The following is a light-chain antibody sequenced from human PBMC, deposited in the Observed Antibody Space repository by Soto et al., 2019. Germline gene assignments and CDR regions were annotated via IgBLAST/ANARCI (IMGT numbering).Light chain of an antibody. CDR1: QSVSSSY. Sequence: EIVLTQSPGTLSLSPGERATLSCRASQSVSSSYLAWYQQKPGQPPRRLNYGASSRATGIPDRFSGSGSGPDFTLTISRLEPEGFAVYYCQRYGSSPVTFGQGPQVEMK. CDR2: GAS. V-gene: IGKV3-20*01. J-gene: IGKJ1*01. CDR3: QRYGSSPVT.